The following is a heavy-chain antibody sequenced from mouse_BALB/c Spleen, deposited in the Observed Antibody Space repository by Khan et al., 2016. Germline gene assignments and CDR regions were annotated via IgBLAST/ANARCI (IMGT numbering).Heavy chain of an antibody. CDR2: IIRGNGST. V-gene: IGHV1-9*01. CDR3: ARRATLLKNAMDY. D-gene: IGHD2-10*01. Sequence: QVQLQQSGAELMKPGASVKISCKATGYRFSSYWIEWVKQRPGHGLEWIGEIIRGNGSTIYNEKFKGKATFTADTSYNTAYMQCSSLTSEDTAVYYCARRATLLKNAMDYWGQGTSATVSS. CDR1: GYRFSSYW. J-gene: IGHJ4*01.